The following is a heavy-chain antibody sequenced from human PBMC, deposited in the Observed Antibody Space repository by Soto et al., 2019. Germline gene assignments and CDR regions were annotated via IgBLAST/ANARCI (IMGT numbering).Heavy chain of an antibody. CDR3: ARVSRAPSSDYYYGMDV. J-gene: IGHJ6*02. Sequence: PSETLSLTCTVSGGSISSGDYYWSWIRQPPGKGLEWIGYIYYSGSTYYNPSLKSRVTISVDTSKNQFSLKLSSVTAADTAVYYCARVSRAPSSDYYYGMDVWGQGTTVTVSS. V-gene: IGHV4-30-4*02. CDR2: IYYSGST. CDR1: GGSISSGDYY.